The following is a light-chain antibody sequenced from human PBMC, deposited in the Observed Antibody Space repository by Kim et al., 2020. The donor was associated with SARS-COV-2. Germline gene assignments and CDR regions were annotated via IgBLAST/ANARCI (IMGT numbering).Light chain of an antibody. Sequence: EIVMTQSPATLSVSPGERATLSCRASQSVNNNLAWYQQKPGQAARLLIYGASTRATGIPARFSGSGSGTELTLTISSLQSEDFAVYYCQQYNAWPLTFGGGTRWISN. V-gene: IGKV3-15*01. CDR2: GAS. CDR1: QSVNNN. CDR3: QQYNAWPLT. J-gene: IGKJ4*01.